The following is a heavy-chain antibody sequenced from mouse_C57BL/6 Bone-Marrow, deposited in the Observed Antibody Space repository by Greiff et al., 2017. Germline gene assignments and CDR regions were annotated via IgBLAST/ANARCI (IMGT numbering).Heavy chain of an antibody. CDR1: GFTFSDYG. D-gene: IGHD3-2*02. CDR3: ARRGQLRPLYYAMDY. Sequence: EVQGVASGGGLVQPGGSLKLSCAASGFTFSDYGMAWVRQAPRKGPEWVAFISNLAYSIYYADTVTGRFTISRENAKNTLYLEMSSLRSEDTAMYYCARRGQLRPLYYAMDYWGQGTSVTVSS. J-gene: IGHJ4*01. V-gene: IGHV5-15*01. CDR2: ISNLAYSI.